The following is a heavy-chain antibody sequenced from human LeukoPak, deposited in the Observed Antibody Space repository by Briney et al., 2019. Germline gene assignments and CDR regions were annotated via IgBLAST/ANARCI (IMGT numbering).Heavy chain of an antibody. D-gene: IGHD7-27*01. V-gene: IGHV3-7*01. Sequence: GGSLRLSCTASGFTFSNSWMSWVRQAPGKGLEWVANINQDGSENYYVDSLKGRFTISRDNAKNSLFLQMNSLRAEDTAVYYCARRNSWGYLWGQGTLVTVSS. CDR1: GFTFSNSW. CDR3: ARRNSWGYL. CDR2: INQDGSEN. J-gene: IGHJ5*02.